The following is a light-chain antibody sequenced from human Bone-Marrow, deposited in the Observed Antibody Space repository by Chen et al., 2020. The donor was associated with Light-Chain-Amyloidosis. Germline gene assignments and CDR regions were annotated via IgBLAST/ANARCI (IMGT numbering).Light chain of an antibody. CDR3: QSADSSGTYEVI. J-gene: IGLJ2*01. Sequence: SSELTQPPSVSVSPGQTARITCSGDDLPTKYAYWYQQKPGQAPVLVIHRDTERPSGISERLSGSSSGTTATLTISGVQAEDEADYHCQSADSSGTYEVIFGGGAKLNVL. CDR2: RDT. CDR1: DLPTKY. V-gene: IGLV3-25*03.